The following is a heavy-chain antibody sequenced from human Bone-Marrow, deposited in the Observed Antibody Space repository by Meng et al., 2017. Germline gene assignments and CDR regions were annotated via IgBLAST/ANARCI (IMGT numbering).Heavy chain of an antibody. CDR1: GGSFSSGGYS. CDR3: ARGQLILRN. J-gene: IGHJ4*02. Sequence: QLQLQESGSGLVKPSQTLSLTCAVSGGSFSSGGYSWSWIRQPPGKGLELIGEINHSGSPDYNTSLKSRVTISVDTSKNQFSLKLSSVTAADTAVYYCARGQLILRNWGQGTLVTVSS. V-gene: IGHV4-30-2*01. CDR2: INHSGSP. D-gene: IGHD2/OR15-2a*01.